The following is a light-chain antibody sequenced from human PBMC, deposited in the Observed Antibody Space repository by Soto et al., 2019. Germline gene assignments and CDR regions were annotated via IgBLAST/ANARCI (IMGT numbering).Light chain of an antibody. V-gene: IGKV1D-16*01. Sequence: DIQMTQFPSSVSASVGDRVNITCRASQGISTWLAWYQQKPESAPKSLIYGASRLQSGVPPRFSGSGSETDFTLTISSLQPEDFATYYCQQYNRYPRTFGQGTKVEIK. CDR3: QQYNRYPRT. CDR2: GAS. J-gene: IGKJ1*01. CDR1: QGISTW.